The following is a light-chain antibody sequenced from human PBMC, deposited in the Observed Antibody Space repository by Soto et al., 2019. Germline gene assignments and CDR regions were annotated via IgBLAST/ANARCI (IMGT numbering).Light chain of an antibody. CDR1: QSLVHSDGNTY. J-gene: IGKJ1*01. Sequence: DIVMTQSPLSLPVTLGQPASISCRSSQSLVHSDGNTYLNWFHQRPGQSPRRLIYRVSNRDSGVPDRFSGSGSGTDFTLKISRVEAEDVGVYYCMKGTYRRTFGQGTKVDIK. V-gene: IGKV2-30*02. CDR2: RVS. CDR3: MKGTYRRT.